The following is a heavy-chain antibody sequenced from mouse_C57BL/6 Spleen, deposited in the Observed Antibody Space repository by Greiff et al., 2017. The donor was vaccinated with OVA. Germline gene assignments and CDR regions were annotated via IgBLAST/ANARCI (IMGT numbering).Heavy chain of an antibody. CDR3: ARSGSYYFDY. V-gene: IGHV1-82*01. Sequence: QVQLQQSGPELVKPGASVKISCKASGYAFSSSWMNWVKQRPGKGLEWIGRIYPGDGDTNYNGKIKGKATLTADKSSSTAYMQLSSLPSGDSAVYFGARSGSYYFDYWGQGTTLTVSS. CDR2: IYPGDGDT. D-gene: IGHD3-1*01. CDR1: GYAFSSSW. J-gene: IGHJ2*01.